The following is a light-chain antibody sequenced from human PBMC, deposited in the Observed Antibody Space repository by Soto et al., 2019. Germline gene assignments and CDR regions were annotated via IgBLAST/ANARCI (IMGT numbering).Light chain of an antibody. V-gene: IGKV3-20*01. Sequence: EIVLTQSPGTLSLSPGERATLSCRASQSISLNYLAWYQQKSGQAPRLLISGASNRATGIPDRFSGSGSGTDFTLTVSRLEPEDFAVYYCQQYGSSPYTFGQGTTVESK. J-gene: IGKJ2*01. CDR3: QQYGSSPYT. CDR1: QSISLNY. CDR2: GAS.